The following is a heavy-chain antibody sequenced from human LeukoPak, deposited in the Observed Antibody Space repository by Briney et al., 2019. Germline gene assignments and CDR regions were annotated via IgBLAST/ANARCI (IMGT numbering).Heavy chain of an antibody. V-gene: IGHV4-34*01. CDR1: GGSFSGYY. CDR3: ARRAVVPAAVSYFDN. CDR2: IYYTGTT. Sequence: SETLSLTCAVYGGSFSGYYWGWIRQPPGKGLEWIGGIYYTGTTYYSPSLNSRITISMDTSKNQFSLRLASVTAADTALYYCARRAVVPAAVSYFDNWGQGTLVTVSS. D-gene: IGHD2-2*01. J-gene: IGHJ4*02.